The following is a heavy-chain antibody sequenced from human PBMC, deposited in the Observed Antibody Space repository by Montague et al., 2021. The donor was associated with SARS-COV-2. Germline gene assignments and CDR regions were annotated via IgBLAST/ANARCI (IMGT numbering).Heavy chain of an antibody. CDR1: GGSISTYY. V-gene: IGHV4-59*08. CDR3: ARLVGGRGTRFDP. Sequence: SETLSLTCTVSGGSISTYYWSWIQQPPGKGLEWIGYIYYSGTANYNPSLKSRVTISVDTSKNQFSLKVRSVTAADTAVYYCARLVGGRGTRFDPWGQGTLVTVSS. D-gene: IGHD1-14*01. J-gene: IGHJ5*02. CDR2: IYYSGTA.